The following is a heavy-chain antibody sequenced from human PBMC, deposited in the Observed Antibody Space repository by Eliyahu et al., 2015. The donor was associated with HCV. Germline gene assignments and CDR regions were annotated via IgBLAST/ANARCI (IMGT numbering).Heavy chain of an antibody. J-gene: IGHJ3*02. CDR2: ISWNSGSI. D-gene: IGHD2-15*01. CDR3: AKGKSTLLPQGAFDI. V-gene: IGHV3-9*01. Sequence: EVQLVESGGGLXQPGRSLXXSCAASGFTFVDYAMHWVRQAPGKGLEWVSGISWNSGSIGYADSVKGRFTISRDNAKNSLYLQMNSLRAEDTALYYCAKGKSTLLPQGAFDIWGQGTMVTVSS. CDR1: GFTFVDYA.